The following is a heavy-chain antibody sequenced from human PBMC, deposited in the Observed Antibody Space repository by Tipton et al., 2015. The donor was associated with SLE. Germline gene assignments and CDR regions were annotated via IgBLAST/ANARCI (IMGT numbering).Heavy chain of an antibody. CDR2: FSGTTSYI. D-gene: IGHD3-10*01. CDR1: GFTFSNYG. V-gene: IGHV3-21*01. Sequence: SLRLSCAASGFTFSNYGMSWVRQAPGKGLEWVASFSGTTSYIFYAHSVKGRFTISRDNAKNAMFLQMNSLTAEDTAVYYCVRGVFDFWGQGTMATVSS. J-gene: IGHJ5*01. CDR3: VRGVFDF.